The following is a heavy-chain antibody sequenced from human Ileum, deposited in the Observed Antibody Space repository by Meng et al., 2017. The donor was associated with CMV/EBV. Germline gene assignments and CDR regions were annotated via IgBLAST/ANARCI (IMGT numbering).Heavy chain of an antibody. D-gene: IGHD6-13*01. J-gene: IGHJ4*02. CDR3: AKGLFDAGSLVYFDF. CDR2: ISGSTTTT. V-gene: IGHV3-23*01. Sequence: GGSLRLSCAASGFTLRNSPMAWVRQAPAKGLEWVSSISGSTTTTYYADSVKGRFSISRDNSKNTLTLQMNSLRAEDTAVYYCAKGLFDAGSLVYFDFWGQGTLVTVSS. CDR1: GFTLRNSP.